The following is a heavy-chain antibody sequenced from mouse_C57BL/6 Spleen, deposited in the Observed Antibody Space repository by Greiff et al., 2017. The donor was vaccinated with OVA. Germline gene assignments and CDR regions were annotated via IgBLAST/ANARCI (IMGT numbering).Heavy chain of an antibody. J-gene: IGHJ3*01. CDR3: ARAPPFAY. CDR2: ISDGGSYT. CDR1: GFTFSSYA. Sequence: EVKVVESGGGLVKPGGSLKLSCAASGFTFSSYAMSWVRQTPEKRLEWVATISDGGSYTYYPDNVKGRFTISRDNAKNNLYLQMSHLKSEDTAMYYCARAPPFAYWGQGTLVTVSA. V-gene: IGHV5-4*03.